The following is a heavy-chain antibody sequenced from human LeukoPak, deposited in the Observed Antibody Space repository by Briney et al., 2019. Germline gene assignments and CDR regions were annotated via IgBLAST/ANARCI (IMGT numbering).Heavy chain of an antibody. CDR2: ISGSGGST. J-gene: IGHJ6*03. V-gene: IGHV3-23*01. D-gene: IGHD3-16*01. Sequence: GGSLRLSCAASGFTFSSYAMSWVRQAPGKGLEWVSAISGSGGSTYYADSVKGRFTISRDNAKNSLYLQMNSLRAEDTAVYYCAREERLGVPVIYYYYMDVWGKGTTVTVSS. CDR1: GFTFSSYA. CDR3: AREERLGVPVIYYYYMDV.